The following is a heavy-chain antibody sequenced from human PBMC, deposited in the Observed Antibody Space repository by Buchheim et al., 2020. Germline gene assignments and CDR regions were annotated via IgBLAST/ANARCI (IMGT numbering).Heavy chain of an antibody. Sequence: QVQLQESGPGLVKPSETLSLTCTVSGGSVSSGSYYWSWIRQPPGKGLEWIGYIYYSGSTNYNPSLKSRVTISVDTSKNQFSLKLSSVTAADTAVYYCARAPRQLWFHPFDYWGQGTL. CDR2: IYYSGST. V-gene: IGHV4-61*01. J-gene: IGHJ4*02. CDR3: ARAPRQLWFHPFDY. CDR1: GGSVSSGSYY. D-gene: IGHD5-18*01.